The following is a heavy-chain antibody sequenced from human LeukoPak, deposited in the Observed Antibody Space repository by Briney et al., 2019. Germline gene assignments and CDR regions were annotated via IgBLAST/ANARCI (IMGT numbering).Heavy chain of an antibody. Sequence: SETLSLTCAVYGGSFSGYHWSWIRQPPGKGLEWIGEINHSGSTNYNPSLKSRVTISVDTSKNQFSLKLSSVTAADTAVYYCARHVLRYFDWSPSPYYFDYWGQGTLVTVSS. D-gene: IGHD3-9*01. CDR1: GGSFSGYH. V-gene: IGHV4-34*01. CDR2: INHSGST. CDR3: ARHVLRYFDWSPSPYYFDY. J-gene: IGHJ4*02.